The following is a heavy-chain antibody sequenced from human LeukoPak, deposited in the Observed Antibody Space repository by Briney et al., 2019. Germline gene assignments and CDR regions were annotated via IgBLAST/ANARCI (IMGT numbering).Heavy chain of an antibody. Sequence: GGSLRLSCAASGFTFSSYWMSWLRQAPGKRREGVANIKQDGREKYSVDSVKGRFTISRDTAKTSLYLRMNSLRAEDTAVYYCARDAAPYFDYYDSSGQPSPLWGQGTLVTVSS. J-gene: IGHJ4*02. D-gene: IGHD3-22*01. CDR1: GFTFSSYW. CDR2: IKQDGREK. V-gene: IGHV3-7*01. CDR3: ARDAAPYFDYYDSSGQPSPL.